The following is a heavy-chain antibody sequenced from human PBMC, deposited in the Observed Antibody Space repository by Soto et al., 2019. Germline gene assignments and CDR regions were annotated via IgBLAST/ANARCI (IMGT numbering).Heavy chain of an antibody. CDR2: IYHSGST. CDR3: ARVPGP. CDR1: GGSISSGGYS. J-gene: IGHJ5*02. V-gene: IGHV4-30-2*01. Sequence: SETLSLTCAVSGGSISSGGYSWNWIRQPPGKGLEWIGYIYHSGSTYYNPSLKSRVTISVDKSKNQFSLKLNTVTAADTAVYYCARVPGPWGQGTLVTVSS.